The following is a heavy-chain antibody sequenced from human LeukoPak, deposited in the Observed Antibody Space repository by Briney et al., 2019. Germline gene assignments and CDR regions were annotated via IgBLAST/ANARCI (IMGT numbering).Heavy chain of an antibody. D-gene: IGHD5-18*01. J-gene: IGHJ4*02. CDR3: ARRGADTFIIDS. CDR2: IYPGDSHA. V-gene: IGHV5-51*01. CDR1: GYNFYRYW. Sequence: GESLKISCMGSGYNFYRYWIGWVRQMPGSGLEWVGVIYPGDSHAIYSPSFQGQVTISADKSISTAYLQWSGLTTSDTAMYYCARRGADTFIIDSWGQGTLVTVSS.